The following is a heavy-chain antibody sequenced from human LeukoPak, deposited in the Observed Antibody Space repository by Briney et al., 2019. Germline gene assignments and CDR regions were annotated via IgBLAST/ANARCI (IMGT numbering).Heavy chain of an antibody. CDR2: ISYDGSNK. CDR1: GFTFTYYA. V-gene: IGHV3-30*04. CDR3: AKDLSYSGSYSSAFDI. D-gene: IGHD1-26*01. J-gene: IGHJ3*02. Sequence: QPGGSLRLSCAVSGFTFTYYAMHWVRQAPGKGLEWVAVISYDGSNKYYADSVKGRFTISRDNSKNTLYLQMNSLRAEDTAVYYCAKDLSYSGSYSSAFDIWGQGTMVTVSS.